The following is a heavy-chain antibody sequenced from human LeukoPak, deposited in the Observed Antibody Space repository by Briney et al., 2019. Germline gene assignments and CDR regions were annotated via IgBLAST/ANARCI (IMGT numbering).Heavy chain of an antibody. CDR3: AKDSSRRLVFFDY. Sequence: PGGSLRLSCAASGFTFSSYGMHWVRQAPGKGLEWVAFIRYDGSNKYYADSVKGRFTISRDNSKNTLYLQMNSLRAENTAVYYCAKDSSRRLVFFDYWGQGTLVTVSS. V-gene: IGHV3-30*02. D-gene: IGHD3-9*01. CDR1: GFTFSSYG. CDR2: IRYDGSNK. J-gene: IGHJ4*02.